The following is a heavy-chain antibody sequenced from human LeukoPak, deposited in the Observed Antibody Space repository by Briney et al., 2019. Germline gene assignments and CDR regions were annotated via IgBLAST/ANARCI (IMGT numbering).Heavy chain of an antibody. CDR1: GFTFRSYW. V-gene: IGHV3-7*01. Sequence: GGSLRLSCAASGFTFRSYWMSWVRQAPGKGLEWVANIKEDGSEKYYVDSVKGRFTISRDNAKNSLYLQMNSLRAEDTAVYYCTRDGDTTMVGGYYYYMDVWGKGTTVTVSS. J-gene: IGHJ6*03. D-gene: IGHD5-18*01. CDR3: TRDGDTTMVGGYYYYMDV. CDR2: IKEDGSEK.